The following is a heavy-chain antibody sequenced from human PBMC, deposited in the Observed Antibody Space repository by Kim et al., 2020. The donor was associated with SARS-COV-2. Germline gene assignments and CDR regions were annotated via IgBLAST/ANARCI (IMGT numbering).Heavy chain of an antibody. CDR1: GYTFTGYY. Sequence: ASVKVSCKASGYTFTGYYIHWVRQAPGQGLEWMGYINSNSGDTNYAENFQGRVTMTRDTSISTVYMELSRLRSDDTAVYYCARKGDGSRGYYYWGQGTLVTVSS. CDR3: ARKGDGSRGYYY. J-gene: IGHJ4*02. V-gene: IGHV1-2*02. D-gene: IGHD3-22*01. CDR2: INSNSGDT.